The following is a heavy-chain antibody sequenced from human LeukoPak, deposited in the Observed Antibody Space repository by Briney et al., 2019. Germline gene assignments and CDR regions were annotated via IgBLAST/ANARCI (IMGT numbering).Heavy chain of an antibody. Sequence: GGSLRLSCAASGFTFRNYGMHWVRQAPGKGLEWVSFIQYDGRNTYYADSVKGRFTISRDNAKNSLYLQMNSLGAEDTAVYYCARGGINAGTNYGTPSGWFDPWGQGTLVTVSS. V-gene: IGHV3-30*02. CDR1: GFTFRNYG. J-gene: IGHJ5*02. D-gene: IGHD4/OR15-4a*01. CDR3: ARGGINAGTNYGTPSGWFDP. CDR2: IQYDGRNT.